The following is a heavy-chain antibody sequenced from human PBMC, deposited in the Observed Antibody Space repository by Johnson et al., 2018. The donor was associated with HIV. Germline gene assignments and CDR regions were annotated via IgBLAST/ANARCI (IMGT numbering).Heavy chain of an antibody. D-gene: IGHD6-19*01. CDR3: ASTSSGWFYAFDI. CDR1: GFTFSSYA. CDR2: IEYDGSNK. Sequence: QVQLVESGGGLVKPGGSLRLSCAASGFTFSSYAMHWVRQAPGKGLEWEAGIEYDGSNKYYADSVKGRLPISRDNSKNTLFLQMNSLRAEDTAVYYCASTSSGWFYAFDIWGHGTMVTVSS. V-gene: IGHV3-30*04. J-gene: IGHJ3*02.